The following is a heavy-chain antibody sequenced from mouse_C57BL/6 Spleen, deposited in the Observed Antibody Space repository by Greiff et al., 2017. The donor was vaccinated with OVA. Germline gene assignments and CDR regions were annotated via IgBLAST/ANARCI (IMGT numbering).Heavy chain of an antibody. J-gene: IGHJ3*01. CDR1: GYTFTSYW. D-gene: IGHD2-4*01. Sequence: VQLQQPGAELVRPGTSVKLSCKASGYTFTSYWMHWVKQRPGQGLEWIGVIDPSDSYTNYTQKFKGKATLTVDTSSSKAYMQLSSLTAEDSAVYYCARRIYDYDEGAFAYWGQGTLVTVSA. V-gene: IGHV1-59*01. CDR3: ARRIYDYDEGAFAY. CDR2: IDPSDSYT.